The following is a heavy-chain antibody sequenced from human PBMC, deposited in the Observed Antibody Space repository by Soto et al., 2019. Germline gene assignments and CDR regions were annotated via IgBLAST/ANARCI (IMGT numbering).Heavy chain of an antibody. J-gene: IGHJ3*02. D-gene: IGHD1-26*01. CDR1: SGSIGTYF. CDR2: IYYSGTT. CDR3: ARGRGGTYDAFDI. Sequence: QVQLRESGPGLVKPSETLSLTCTVSSGSIGTYFWSWIRQPPGKGLEWIGYIYYSGTTNYNPSLKSRVTRFLDTSKNQFSLRLSSVTAADTAVYYCARGRGGTYDAFDIWGQGTLVTVSS. V-gene: IGHV4-59*01.